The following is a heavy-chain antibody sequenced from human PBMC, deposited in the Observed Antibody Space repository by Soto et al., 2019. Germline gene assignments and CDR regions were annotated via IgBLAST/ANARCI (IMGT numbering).Heavy chain of an antibody. Sequence: QVQLVQSETEVAEPGASVRLSCKTSGYTFSTYGLSWVRQAPGQGLEWMGWTVAISESTIYAQKFQDRVTVTTDRSTHTGYLELSRLTSDDTALYYCARVAGYGSGSRHFDNWGQGTLVTVSS. V-gene: IGHV1-18*01. CDR2: TVAISEST. CDR1: GYTFSTYG. J-gene: IGHJ4*02. CDR3: ARVAGYGSGSRHFDN. D-gene: IGHD3-10*01.